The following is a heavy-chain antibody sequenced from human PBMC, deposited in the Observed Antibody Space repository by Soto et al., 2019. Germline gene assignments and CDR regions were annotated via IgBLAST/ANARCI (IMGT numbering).Heavy chain of an antibody. CDR2: ISYDGSNK. V-gene: IGHV3-30*18. CDR3: AKVFHDYGDYVRAGYYGMDV. Sequence: GGSLRLSCAASGFTFSSYGMHWVRQAPGKGLEWVAVISYDGSNKYYADSVKGRFTISRDNSKNTLYLQMNSLRAEDTAVYYCAKVFHDYGDYVRAGYYGMDVWGQGTTVTVSS. CDR1: GFTFSSYG. D-gene: IGHD4-17*01. J-gene: IGHJ6*02.